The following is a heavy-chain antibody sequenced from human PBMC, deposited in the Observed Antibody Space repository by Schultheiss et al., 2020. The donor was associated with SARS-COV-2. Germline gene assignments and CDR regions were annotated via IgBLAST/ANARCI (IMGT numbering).Heavy chain of an antibody. Sequence: SQTLSLTCTVSGGSISSYYWSWIRQPAGKGLEWIGRIYTSGSTNYNPSLKSRVTISVDTSKNQFSLKLSSVTAADTAVYHCARSGYSSGPFDYWGQGTLVTVSS. CDR1: GGSISSYY. D-gene: IGHD5-18*01. CDR2: IYTSGST. V-gene: IGHV4-4*07. CDR3: ARSGYSSGPFDY. J-gene: IGHJ4*02.